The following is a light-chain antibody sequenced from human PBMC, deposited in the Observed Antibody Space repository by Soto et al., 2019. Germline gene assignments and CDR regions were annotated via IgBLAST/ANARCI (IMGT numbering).Light chain of an antibody. J-gene: IGKJ1*01. CDR1: QFVSSNS. V-gene: IGKV3-20*01. Sequence: EIVLTQSPGTLSLSPGERATLSCRASQFVSSNSLAWYQQKRGQAPRLLIHDASSRATGIPDRFSGSGSGTDFTLTISRLEPEDFAVYYCQQYGSLSWTFGQGTKVDIK. CDR3: QQYGSLSWT. CDR2: DAS.